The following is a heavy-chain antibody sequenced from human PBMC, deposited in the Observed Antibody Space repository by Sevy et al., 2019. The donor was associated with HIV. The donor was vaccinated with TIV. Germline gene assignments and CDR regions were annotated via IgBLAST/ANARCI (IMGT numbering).Heavy chain of an antibody. CDR1: GYSFTAYW. D-gene: IGHD4-17*01. J-gene: IGHJ3*02. CDR2: IYPGASET. V-gene: IGHV5-51*01. CDR3: ARPTGLKVETDFGTLDI. Sequence: GESLKISCKGSGYSFTAYWIDWVRQVPGKGLEWMGTIYPGASETRYSPSVQGQVTISADKSLTTAYLQWSSLKASDTAVYYCARPTGLKVETDFGTLDIWGQGTMVTVSS.